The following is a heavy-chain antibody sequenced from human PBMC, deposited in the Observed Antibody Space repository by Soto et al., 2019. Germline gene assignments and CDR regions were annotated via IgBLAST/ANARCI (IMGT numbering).Heavy chain of an antibody. V-gene: IGHV1-46*03. J-gene: IGHJ3*01. CDR2: INPSVGST. Sequence: AGKVCWKASGYTFASSDMHWGRQAPGQGLEWMGIINPSVGSTSYAQKFQGRVTMTRDTSTRTVDMERSSLSCEYTAGCYCAIDV. CDR1: GYTFASSD. CDR3: AIDV.